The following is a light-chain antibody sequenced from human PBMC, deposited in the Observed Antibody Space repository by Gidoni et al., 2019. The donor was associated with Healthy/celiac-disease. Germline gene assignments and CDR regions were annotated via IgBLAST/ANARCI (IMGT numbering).Light chain of an antibody. CDR1: QSLLHSNGYNY. V-gene: IGKV2-28*01. CDR3: MQALQTSYT. Sequence: DSVMTQSPPSLPVTPGEPASISCRSSQSLLHSNGYNYLDWYLQKPGQSPQLLIYLGSNRASGVPDRFSGSGSGTDFTLKISRVEAEDVGVYYCMQALQTSYTFGQGTKLEIK. CDR2: LGS. J-gene: IGKJ2*01.